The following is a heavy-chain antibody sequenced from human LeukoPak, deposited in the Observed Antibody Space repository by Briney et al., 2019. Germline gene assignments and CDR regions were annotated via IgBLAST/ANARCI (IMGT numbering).Heavy chain of an antibody. CDR3: AKDGGYYYGSGSYFWFDP. CDR2: IPYDGINK. J-gene: IGHJ5*02. D-gene: IGHD3-10*01. Sequence: GGSLRLSCTTSGFTFSNYGMHWVRQAPGKGPEWVAFIPYDGINKYYADSVKGRFTISRDNSKNTLYLEMNSLRAEDTAVYYCAKDGGYYYGSGSYFWFDPWGQGTLVTVSS. CDR1: GFTFSNYG. V-gene: IGHV3-30*02.